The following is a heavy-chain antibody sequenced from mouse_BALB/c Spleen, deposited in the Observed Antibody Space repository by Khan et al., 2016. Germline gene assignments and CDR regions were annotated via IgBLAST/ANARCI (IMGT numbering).Heavy chain of an antibody. CDR2: IRLKSNNYAT. CDR1: GFTFSNYW. J-gene: IGHJ4*01. D-gene: IGHD2-14*01. CDR3: TRQGRYDDYYAIDY. Sequence: EVKLEVSGGGLVQPGGSMKLSCVASGFTFSNYWMNWVRQSPEKGLEWVAEIRLKSNNYATHYAESVKGRFTISRDDSKSSVYLQMNNLRAEDTGIYYCTRQGRYDDYYAIDYWGQGTSVTVSS. V-gene: IGHV6-6*02.